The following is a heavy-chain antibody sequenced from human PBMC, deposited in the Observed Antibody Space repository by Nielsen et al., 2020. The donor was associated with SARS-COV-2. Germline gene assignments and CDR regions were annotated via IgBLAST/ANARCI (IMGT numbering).Heavy chain of an antibody. CDR2: ISRSSGTI. Sequence: GESLKISCGASGFNFNVYTMNWVRQAPGKGLEWVAYISRSSGTIHYADSVKGRFTISRDNAKKSLYLQMNSLRAEDTAVYYCARVAVPDIVVVAGAVDFWGQGTLVTVSS. CDR1: GFNFNVYT. V-gene: IGHV3-48*01. D-gene: IGHD2-15*01. J-gene: IGHJ4*02. CDR3: ARVAVPDIVVVAGAVDF.